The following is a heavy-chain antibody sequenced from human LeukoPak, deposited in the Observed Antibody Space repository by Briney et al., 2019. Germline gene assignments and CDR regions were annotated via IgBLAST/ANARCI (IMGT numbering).Heavy chain of an antibody. CDR1: GGTFSSYA. J-gene: IGHJ4*02. CDR2: IVPIFGTA. CDR3: ARGYCSSTSCFPLDY. V-gene: IGHV1-69*05. Sequence: GSSVKVSCKGSGGTFSSYAISWVRQAPGQGLEWMGGIVPIFGTANYAQKFQGRVTITTDKSTSTAYMELSSLRSEDTAVYYCARGYCSSTSCFPLDYWGQGTLVTVSS. D-gene: IGHD2-2*01.